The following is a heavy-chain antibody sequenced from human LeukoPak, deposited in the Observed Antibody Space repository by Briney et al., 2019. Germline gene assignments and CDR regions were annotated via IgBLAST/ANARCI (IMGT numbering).Heavy chain of an antibody. J-gene: IGHJ4*02. CDR3: ARLGSSWQYDY. D-gene: IGHD6-13*01. V-gene: IGHV5-51*01. Sequence: GESLKISCKSPEYSFTTYWIGWVRQMPGKGLEWMGIIYPGDSDTKYSPSFQGQVTISADKSISTAYLQWSSLKASDTAMYYCARLGSSWQYDYWGQGTLVTVSS. CDR2: IYPGDSDT. CDR1: EYSFTTYW.